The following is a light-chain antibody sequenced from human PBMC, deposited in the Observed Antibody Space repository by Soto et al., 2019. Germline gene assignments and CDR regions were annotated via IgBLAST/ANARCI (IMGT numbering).Light chain of an antibody. CDR1: QSVSSN. CDR3: QHYNYWPYT. Sequence: EIVMTQSPATLSVSPGERATLSCRASQSVSSNLAWYQQKPGQAPRLLIYGASTRATGIPARFSGSGSGAEFTLTISSLQSEDFAVYYCQHYNYWPYTFGQGTTGDIK. V-gene: IGKV3-15*01. CDR2: GAS. J-gene: IGKJ2*01.